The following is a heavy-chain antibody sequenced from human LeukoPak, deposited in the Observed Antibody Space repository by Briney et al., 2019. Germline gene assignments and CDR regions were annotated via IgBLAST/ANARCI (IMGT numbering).Heavy chain of an antibody. J-gene: IGHJ6*03. Sequence: GGSLRLSCAASGFTFSSYSINWVRQAPGKGLEWVSSIDSSSSYIYYADPVKGRFTISRDNAKNSLYLQMNSLRAEDTAVYYCARDPLGLRIPMDVWGKGTTVTVSS. CDR3: ARDPLGLRIPMDV. CDR2: IDSSSSYI. CDR1: GFTFSSYS. V-gene: IGHV3-21*01. D-gene: IGHD1-26*01.